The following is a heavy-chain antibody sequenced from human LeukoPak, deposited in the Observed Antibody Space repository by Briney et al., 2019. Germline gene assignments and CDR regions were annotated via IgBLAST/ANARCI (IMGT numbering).Heavy chain of an antibody. J-gene: IGHJ6*03. Sequence: ASVKVSCKASGYTFTSYDINWVRQATGQGLEWMGWMNPNSGNTGYAQKFQGRVTITRNTSISTAYMELSSLRSEDTAVYYCARVSSGSGRDYYYYYYMDVWGKGTTVTISS. CDR3: ARVSSGSGRDYYYYYYMDV. D-gene: IGHD3-10*01. CDR2: MNPNSGNT. V-gene: IGHV1-8*03. CDR1: GYTFTSYD.